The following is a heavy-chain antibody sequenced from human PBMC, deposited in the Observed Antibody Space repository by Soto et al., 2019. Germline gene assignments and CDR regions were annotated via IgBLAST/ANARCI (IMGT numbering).Heavy chain of an antibody. CDR3: ARGYGSGWYYFDY. J-gene: IGHJ4*02. CDR1: GYTFTSYA. D-gene: IGHD6-19*01. V-gene: IGHV1-3*01. Sequence: ASVKVSCKASGYTFTSYAMHWVRQAPGQRLEWMGWINAGNGNTKYSQKFQGRVTITRDTSASTAYMELSSLRSEDTAVYYCARGYGSGWYYFDYWGQGTLVTVSS. CDR2: INAGNGNT.